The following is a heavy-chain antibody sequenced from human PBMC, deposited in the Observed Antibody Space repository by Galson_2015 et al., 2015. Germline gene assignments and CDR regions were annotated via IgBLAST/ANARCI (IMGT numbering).Heavy chain of an antibody. CDR2: INSDGSST. CDR1: GFTFSSYW. J-gene: IGHJ5*02. CDR3: ARGGDGPRFDP. Sequence: SLRLSCAASGFTFSSYWMHWVRQAPGKGLVWVSRINSDGSSTNYADSVKGRFTISRDNAKNTLYLQMNSLRAEDTAVYYCARGGDGPRFDPWGQGTLVTVSS. V-gene: IGHV3-74*01.